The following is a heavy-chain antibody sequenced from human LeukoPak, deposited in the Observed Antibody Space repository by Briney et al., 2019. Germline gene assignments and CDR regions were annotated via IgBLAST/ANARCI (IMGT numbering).Heavy chain of an antibody. CDR3: ARGRGGHDDAFDI. CDR2: IYYTGST. J-gene: IGHJ3*02. CDR1: GGSISSRSYY. V-gene: IGHV4-39*07. Sequence: SETLSLTCTVSGGSISSRSYYWGWIRQPPGKGLEGIGNIYYTGSTYYNPSLKSRVTTSVDTSKNQVSLKLSSVTAADTAVYYCARGRGGHDDAFDIWGQGTMVTASS. D-gene: IGHD5-24*01.